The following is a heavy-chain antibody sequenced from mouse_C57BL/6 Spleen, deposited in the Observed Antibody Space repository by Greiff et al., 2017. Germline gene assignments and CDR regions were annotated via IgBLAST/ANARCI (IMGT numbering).Heavy chain of an antibody. CDR3: ASGAYGSSYGY. CDR2: IDPNNGGT. J-gene: IGHJ2*01. V-gene: IGHV1-26*01. CDR1: GYTFTDYY. Sequence: VQLQQSGPELVKPGASVKISCKASGYTFTDYYMNWVKQSHGKSLEWIGDIDPNNGGTSYNQKFKGKATLTVDKSSSTAYMELRSLTSEDSAVYYCASGAYGSSYGYWGQGTTLTVSS. D-gene: IGHD1-1*01.